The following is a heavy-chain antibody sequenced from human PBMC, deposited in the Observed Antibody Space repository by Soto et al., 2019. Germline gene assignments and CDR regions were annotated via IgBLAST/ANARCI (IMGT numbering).Heavy chain of an antibody. V-gene: IGHV4-38-2*01. D-gene: IGHD1-26*01. J-gene: IGHJ4*02. Sequence: SETLSLTCAVSGYSISSDYYWGWIRQPPGKGLEWIGSIYHSGSTYYNPSLKSRVTIPVGTSKNQFSLKLSSVTAADTAVYFCARGELGGTTYFDYWGQGTLVTVSS. CDR3: ARGELGGTTYFDY. CDR1: GYSISSDYY. CDR2: IYHSGST.